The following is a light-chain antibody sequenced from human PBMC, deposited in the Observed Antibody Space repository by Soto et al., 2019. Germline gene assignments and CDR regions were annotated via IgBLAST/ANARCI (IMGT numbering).Light chain of an antibody. Sequence: QSVLTQPASVSGSPGQSITISCAGTSSDLGAYNYVSWYQQHPGKDPKLMIYEVSNRPSGVSNRFSGSKSGNTASLTISGLQAEDEADYYCSSYTSSSTRVFGTGTKVTVL. CDR2: EVS. J-gene: IGLJ1*01. CDR1: SSDLGAYNY. CDR3: SSYTSSSTRV. V-gene: IGLV2-14*01.